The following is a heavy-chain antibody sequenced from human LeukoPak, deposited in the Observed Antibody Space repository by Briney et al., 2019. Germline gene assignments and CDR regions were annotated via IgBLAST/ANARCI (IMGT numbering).Heavy chain of an antibody. D-gene: IGHD3-16*01. Sequence: GGSLRLSCAASGFTVSSNYMSWVRQAPGKGLEWVSVIYSGGSTYYADSVKGRFTISRDNSKNTLYLQMNSLRAEDTAVYYCARVRGRYPGNDYWGQGTLVTVSS. V-gene: IGHV3-53*01. CDR1: GFTVSSNY. J-gene: IGHJ4*02. CDR3: ARVRGRYPGNDY. CDR2: IYSGGST.